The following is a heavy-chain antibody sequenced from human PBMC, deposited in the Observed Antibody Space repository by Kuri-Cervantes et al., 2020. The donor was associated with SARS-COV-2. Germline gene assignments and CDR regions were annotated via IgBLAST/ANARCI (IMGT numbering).Heavy chain of an antibody. CDR3: ARHSEYGDYVPPGGAFDI. D-gene: IGHD4-17*01. V-gene: IGHV4-4*07. Sequence: SETLSLTCTVSGGSISSYYWSWIRQPAGKGLEWIGRIYISGSTNYNPSLKSRVTMSVDTSKNQFSLKLSSVTAADTAVYYCARHSEYGDYVPPGGAFDIWGQGTMVTVSS. J-gene: IGHJ3*02. CDR2: IYISGST. CDR1: GGSISSYY.